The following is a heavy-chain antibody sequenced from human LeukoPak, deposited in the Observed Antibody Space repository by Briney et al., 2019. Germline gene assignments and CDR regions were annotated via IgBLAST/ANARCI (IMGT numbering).Heavy chain of an antibody. CDR1: GFTFNPYA. CDR2: ISASGAGT. J-gene: IGHJ4*02. V-gene: IGHV3-23*01. Sequence: GGSLRLSCAASGFTFNPYAMSWLRQAPGKGLEWVSSISASGAGTYYADSVKGRFTISRDNSENTVYLQMNSLRAEDTAIYYCANDWCGRDYFDYGGQGTLVTVSS. CDR3: ANDWCGRDYFDY. D-gene: IGHD4/OR15-4a*01.